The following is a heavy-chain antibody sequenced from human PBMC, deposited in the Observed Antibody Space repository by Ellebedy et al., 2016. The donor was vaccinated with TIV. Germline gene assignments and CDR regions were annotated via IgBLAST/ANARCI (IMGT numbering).Heavy chain of an antibody. CDR2: INPNSGDT. J-gene: IGHJ4*02. CDR1: GYTFTGYY. Sequence: AASVKISCKASGYTFTGYYIHRVRHAPRQGLEWVAWINPNSGDTAYAQNLQGRVTVTGDTYISTAYNELSRLISDDTAVYYCVRDLTNYGRSSYWGQGTLVTVSS. D-gene: IGHD3-10*01. V-gene: IGHV1-2*02. CDR3: VRDLTNYGRSSY.